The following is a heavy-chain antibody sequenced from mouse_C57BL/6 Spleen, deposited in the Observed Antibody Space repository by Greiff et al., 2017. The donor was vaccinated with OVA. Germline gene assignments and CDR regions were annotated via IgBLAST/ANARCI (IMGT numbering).Heavy chain of an antibody. Sequence: VQLQQSGAELVMPGASVKLSCKASGYTFTSYWMHWVKQRPGQGLEWIGEIDPSDSYTNYNQKFKGKSTLTVDKSSSTAYMQLSSLTSEDSAVYYCARSYDGFAWFAYWGQGTLVTVSA. D-gene: IGHD2-3*01. CDR3: ARSYDGFAWFAY. J-gene: IGHJ3*01. V-gene: IGHV1-69*01. CDR1: GYTFTSYW. CDR2: IDPSDSYT.